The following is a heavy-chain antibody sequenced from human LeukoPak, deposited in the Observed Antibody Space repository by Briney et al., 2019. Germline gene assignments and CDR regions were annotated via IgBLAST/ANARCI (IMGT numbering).Heavy chain of an antibody. V-gene: IGHV3-48*04. CDR1: GFTFSSYS. CDR2: ISSSSSTI. Sequence: GGSLRLSCAASGFTFSSYSMNWVRQAPGKGLEWVSYISSSSSTIYYADSVKGRFTISRDNAKNSLYLQMNSLRAEDTAVYYCARAREEYQLLRPKGFSDYWGQGTLVTVSS. D-gene: IGHD2-2*01. CDR3: ARAREEYQLLRPKGFSDY. J-gene: IGHJ4*02.